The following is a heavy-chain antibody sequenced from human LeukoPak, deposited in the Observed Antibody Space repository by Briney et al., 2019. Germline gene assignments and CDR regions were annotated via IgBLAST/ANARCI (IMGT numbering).Heavy chain of an antibody. CDR2: ISYDGSNK. CDR1: GFTFSSYG. D-gene: IGHD5-12*01. V-gene: IGHV3-30*03. J-gene: IGHJ4*02. Sequence: GGSLRLSCAASGFTFSSYGMHWVRQAPGKGLEWVAVISYDGSNKYYADSVKGRFTISRDNSKNTLYLQMNSLRAEDTAVHYCASAVATISQIDYWGQGTLVTVSS. CDR3: ASAVATISQIDY.